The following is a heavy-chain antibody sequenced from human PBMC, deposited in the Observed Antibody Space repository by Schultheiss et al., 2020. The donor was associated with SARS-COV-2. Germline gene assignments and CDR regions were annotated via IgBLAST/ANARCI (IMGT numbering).Heavy chain of an antibody. D-gene: IGHD5-24*01. CDR2: IKQDGSEK. J-gene: IGHJ4*02. CDR3: ARERRDGYNSPIDY. Sequence: GGSLRLSCAASGFTFSSYAMSWVRQAPGKGLEWVANIKQDGSEKYYVDSVKGRFTISRDNAKNSLYLQMNSLRAEDTAVYYCARERRDGYNSPIDYWGQGTLVTVSS. CDR1: GFTFSSYA. V-gene: IGHV3-7*01.